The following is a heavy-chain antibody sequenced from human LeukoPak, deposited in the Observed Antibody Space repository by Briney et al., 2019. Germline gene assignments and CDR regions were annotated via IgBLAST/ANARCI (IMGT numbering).Heavy chain of an antibody. J-gene: IGHJ4*02. Sequence: ASVKVSCKASGYTFTSYGISWVRQAPGQGLEWMGRISAYNGNTNYAQKLQGRVTMTTDTSTSTAYMELRSLRSDDTAVYYCARDPSIMITFGGVIGFDYWGQGTLVTVSS. V-gene: IGHV1-18*01. CDR1: GYTFTSYG. CDR3: ARDPSIMITFGGVIGFDY. D-gene: IGHD3-16*02. CDR2: ISAYNGNT.